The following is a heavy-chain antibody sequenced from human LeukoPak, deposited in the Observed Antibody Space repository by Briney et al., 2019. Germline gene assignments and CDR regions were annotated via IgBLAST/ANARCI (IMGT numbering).Heavy chain of an antibody. CDR1: GFTFSSYG. D-gene: IGHD6-19*01. CDR2: IWYDGSNK. Sequence: GGSLRLSCAASGFTFSSYGMPWVRQAPGKGLEWGAVIWYDGSNKYYADSVKGRFTISRDNSKNTLYLQMNSLRAEDTAVYYCARDKYSSGWIPFDPWGQGTLVTVSS. CDR3: ARDKYSSGWIPFDP. V-gene: IGHV3-33*01. J-gene: IGHJ5*02.